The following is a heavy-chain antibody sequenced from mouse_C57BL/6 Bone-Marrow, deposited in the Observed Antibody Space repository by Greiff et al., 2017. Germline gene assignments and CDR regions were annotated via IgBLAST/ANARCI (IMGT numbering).Heavy chain of an antibody. J-gene: IGHJ1*03. V-gene: IGHV1-81*01. D-gene: IGHD1-1*01. CDR2: IYPRSGNT. CDR3: AGWDYCGSSYGRYFDV. CDR1: GYTFTSYG. Sequence: QVQLQQSGAELARPGASVKLSCKASGYTFTSYGISWVKQRTGQGLEWIGEIYPRSGNTYYNEKFKGKATLTADKSSSTAYMELRSLTSEDAAVYFCAGWDYCGSSYGRYFDVWGTGTTVTVSS.